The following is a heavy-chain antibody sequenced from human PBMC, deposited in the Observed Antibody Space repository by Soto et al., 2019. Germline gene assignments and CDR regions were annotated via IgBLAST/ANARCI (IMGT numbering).Heavy chain of an antibody. Sequence: PGGSLRLSCAASGFTFSSYGMHWVRQAPGKGLEWVAVIWYDGSNKYYADSVKGRFTISRDNSKNTLYLQMNSLRAEDTAVYYCARDWAGRYYDSTGLLYWGQGTLVTVSS. CDR1: GFTFSSYG. CDR2: IWYDGSNK. D-gene: IGHD3-22*01. V-gene: IGHV3-33*01. CDR3: ARDWAGRYYDSTGLLY. J-gene: IGHJ4*02.